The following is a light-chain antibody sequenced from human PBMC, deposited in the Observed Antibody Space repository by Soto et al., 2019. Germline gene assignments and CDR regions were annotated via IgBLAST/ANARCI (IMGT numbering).Light chain of an antibody. CDR3: QQDTGPPTT. CDR1: QNVGTF. V-gene: IGKV3-20*01. J-gene: IGKJ5*01. Sequence: LFTPTPGTLSLSPGGRASLSCRASQNVGTFLAWYQQRSGQAPRLLIYGASTRASGIPDRFSGSGSGTDFTLTITRLEPEDSAVYFCQQDTGPPTTFGQGTRLEIK. CDR2: GAS.